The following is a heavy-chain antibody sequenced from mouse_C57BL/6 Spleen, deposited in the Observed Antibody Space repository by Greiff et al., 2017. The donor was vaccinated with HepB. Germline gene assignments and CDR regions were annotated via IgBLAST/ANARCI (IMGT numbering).Heavy chain of an antibody. V-gene: IGHV1-52*01. CDR1: GYTFTSYW. J-gene: IGHJ3*01. D-gene: IGHD1-1*01. CDR3: ARGATVVANWFAY. Sequence: VQLQQSGAELVRPGSSVKLSCKASGYTFTSYWMHWVKQRPIQGLEWIGNIDPSDSETHYNQKFKDKATLTVDKSSSTAYMQLSSLTSEDSAVYYCARGATVVANWFAYWGQGTLVTVSA. CDR2: IDPSDSET.